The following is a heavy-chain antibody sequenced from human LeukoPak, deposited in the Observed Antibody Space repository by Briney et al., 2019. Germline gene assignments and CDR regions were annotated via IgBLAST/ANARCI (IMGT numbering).Heavy chain of an antibody. J-gene: IGHJ5*02. CDR2: IIPIFGTA. Sequence: SVKVSCKASGGTFSSYAISWVRQAPGQGLEWMGGIIPIFGTANYAQKFQGRVTITTDESASTAYMELSSLRSEDTAVYYCARELRRYNLGWFDPWGQGTLVTVSS. D-gene: IGHD1-1*01. V-gene: IGHV1-69*05. CDR3: ARELRRYNLGWFDP. CDR1: GGTFSSYA.